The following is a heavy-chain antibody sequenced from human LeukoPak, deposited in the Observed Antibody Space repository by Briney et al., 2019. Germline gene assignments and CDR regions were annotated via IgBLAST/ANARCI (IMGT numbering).Heavy chain of an antibody. CDR2: ISWDGGST. CDR3: AKDIDSSGSFDY. Sequence: GGSLRFSCAASGFTFDDYTMHWVRQAPGKGLEWVSLISWDGGSTYYADSVKGRFTISRDNSKNSLYLQMNSLRTEDTALYYCAKDIDSSGSFDYWGQGTLVTVSS. V-gene: IGHV3-43*01. CDR1: GFTFDDYT. J-gene: IGHJ4*02. D-gene: IGHD1-26*01.